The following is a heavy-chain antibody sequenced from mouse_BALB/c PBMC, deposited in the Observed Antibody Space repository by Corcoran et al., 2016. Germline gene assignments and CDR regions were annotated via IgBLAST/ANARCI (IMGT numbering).Heavy chain of an antibody. D-gene: IGHD1-2*01. Sequence: QVTLKESGPGILQPSQTLSLTCSFSGFSLSTSGMGVSWIRQPSGKGLEWLAHIYWDDDKRYNPSLKSRLTISKDTSSNQVFLKITSVDTAATATYYCARSAPFDTTASFDYWGQGTTLTVSS. CDR2: IYWDDDK. CDR3: ARSAPFDTTASFDY. J-gene: IGHJ2*01. V-gene: IGHV8-12*01. CDR1: GFSLSTSGMG.